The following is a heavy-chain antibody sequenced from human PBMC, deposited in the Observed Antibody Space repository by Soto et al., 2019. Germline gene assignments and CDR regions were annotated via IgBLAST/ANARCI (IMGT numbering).Heavy chain of an antibody. D-gene: IGHD3-22*01. CDR2: ISSSSSYI. Sequence: EVQLVESGGGLVKPGGSLRLSCAASGFTFSSYSMNWVRQAPGKGLEWVSSISSSSSYIYYADSVKGRFTISRDNAKNSLYLQMNSLRAEDTAVYYCARDGRYWEDSSGYYTLEAWDYWGQGTLVTVSS. CDR3: ARDGRYWEDSSGYYTLEAWDY. CDR1: GFTFSSYS. V-gene: IGHV3-21*01. J-gene: IGHJ4*02.